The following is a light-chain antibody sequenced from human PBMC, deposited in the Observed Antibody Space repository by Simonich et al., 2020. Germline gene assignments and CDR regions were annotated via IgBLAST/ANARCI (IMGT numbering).Light chain of an antibody. Sequence: DIVMTQSPDSLAVSLGERAHINCKSSQRVLYSSNNKNYLAWYQRKPGQPPKLLLYWASTRESWVPDRFSGSGSGTDFTLTISSLQAEDVAVYYCQQYYNTPYTFGQGTKLEIK. CDR2: WAS. CDR1: QRVLYSSNNKNY. V-gene: IGKV4-1*01. J-gene: IGKJ2*01. CDR3: QQYYNTPYT.